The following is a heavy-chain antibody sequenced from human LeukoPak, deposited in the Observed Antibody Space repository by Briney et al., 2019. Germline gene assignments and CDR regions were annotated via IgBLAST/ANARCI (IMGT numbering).Heavy chain of an antibody. CDR2: INAGNGNT. J-gene: IGHJ4*02. CDR1: GYTFTSYA. Sequence: ASVKVSCKASGYTFTSYAMHWVRQAPGQRLEWMGWINAGNGNTKYSQEFQGRVTITRDTSASTAYMELSSLRSEDTAVYYCARGELVPAATIFDYWGQGTLVTVSS. V-gene: IGHV1-3*01. D-gene: IGHD2-2*01. CDR3: ARGELVPAATIFDY.